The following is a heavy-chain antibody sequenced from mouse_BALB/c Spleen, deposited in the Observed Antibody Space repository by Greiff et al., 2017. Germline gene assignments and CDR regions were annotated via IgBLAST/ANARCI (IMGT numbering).Heavy chain of an antibody. D-gene: IGHD1-1*01. Sequence: EVKLQESGPSLVKPSQTLSLTCSGTGDSITSCYWNWIRKFPGNKLEYMGYISYSGSTYYNPSLKSRISITRDTSKNQYYLQLNSVTTEDTATYYCARYYGSSLYYAMDYWGQGTSVTVSS. CDR1: GDSITSCY. CDR2: ISYSGST. J-gene: IGHJ4*01. V-gene: IGHV3-8*02. CDR3: ARYYGSSLYYAMDY.